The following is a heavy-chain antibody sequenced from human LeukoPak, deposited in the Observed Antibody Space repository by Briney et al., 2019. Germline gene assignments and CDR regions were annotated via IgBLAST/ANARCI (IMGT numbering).Heavy chain of an antibody. Sequence: ISCRAAAGSSISYDNGHWGRQPPGNLLWMGVTIAGNCDTRYSPSFQGQVTISADKSISTAYLQWSSLKASDTAMYYCARPGYSGSYFYYFDYWGQGTLVTVSS. CDR2: TIAGNCDT. D-gene: IGHD1-26*01. V-gene: IGHV5-51*01. J-gene: IGHJ4*02. CDR1: AGSSISYD. CDR3: ARPGYSGSYFYYFDY.